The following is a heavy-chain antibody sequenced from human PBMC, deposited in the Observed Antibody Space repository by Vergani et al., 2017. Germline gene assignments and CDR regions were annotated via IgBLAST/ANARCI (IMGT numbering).Heavy chain of an antibody. J-gene: IGHJ6*02. CDR1: GYTFTSYA. CDR2: INAGNGNT. CDR3: AADRRDGDGMDV. V-gene: IGHV1-3*01. D-gene: IGHD5-24*01. Sequence: QVQLVQSGAEVKKPGASVKVSFKASGYTFTSYAMHWVRQAPGQRLEWMGWINAGNGNTKYSQKFQGRVTITRDTSASTAYMELSSLRSEDTAVYYCAADRRDGDGMDVWGQGTTVTVSS.